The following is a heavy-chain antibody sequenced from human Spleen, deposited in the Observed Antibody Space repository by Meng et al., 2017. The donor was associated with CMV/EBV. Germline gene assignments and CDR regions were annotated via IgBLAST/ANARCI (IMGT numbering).Heavy chain of an antibody. Sequence: GSLRLSCAVYGGSFSGYYWSWIRQPPGKGLEWIGEINHSGSTNYNPSLKSRVTISVDTSKNHFSLKLSSVTAADTAVYYCARGPRGYSYEKDWFDPWGQGTLVTVSS. J-gene: IGHJ5*02. D-gene: IGHD5-18*01. CDR1: GGSFSGYY. CDR2: INHSGST. CDR3: ARGPRGYSYEKDWFDP. V-gene: IGHV4-34*01.